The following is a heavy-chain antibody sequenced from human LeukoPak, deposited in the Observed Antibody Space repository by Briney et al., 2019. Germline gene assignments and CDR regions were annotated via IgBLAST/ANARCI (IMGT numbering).Heavy chain of an antibody. V-gene: IGHV4-59*01. Sequence: PSETLSLTCTVSGGSISSYYWSWIRQPPGKGLGWIGYIYYSGSTNYNPSLKSRVTISVDTSKNQFSLKLSSVTAADTAVYYCARVRKYYDILTGHSPYFDYWGQGTLVTVSS. CDR3: ARVRKYYDILTGHSPYFDY. CDR1: GGSISSYY. D-gene: IGHD3-9*01. J-gene: IGHJ4*02. CDR2: IYYSGST.